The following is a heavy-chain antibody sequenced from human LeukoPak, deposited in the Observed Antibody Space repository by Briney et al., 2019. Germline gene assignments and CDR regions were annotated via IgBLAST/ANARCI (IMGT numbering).Heavy chain of an antibody. CDR2: INHGGST. D-gene: IGHD4-23*01. J-gene: IGHJ1*01. CDR1: GGSLSAYY. CDR3: ARYLDYGGKSRVFQH. V-gene: IGHV4-34*01. Sequence: SSETLSLTCAVYGGSLSAYYWTWIRQPPGKGLEWIGEINHGGSTNYNPSLKSRVTISVDTSKNQFSLKLSSVTAADTAVYYCARYLDYGGKSRVFQHWGQGTLVTVSS.